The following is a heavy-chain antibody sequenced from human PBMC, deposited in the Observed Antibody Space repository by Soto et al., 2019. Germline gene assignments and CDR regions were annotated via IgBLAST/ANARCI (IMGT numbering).Heavy chain of an antibody. Sequence: QVQLQASGPGLVKPSGTLSLTCAVSGGSISSSNWWSWVRQPPGKGLEWIGEIYHSGSTNYNPSLKNRDTISVDKPKNQFSLKLSTETAADTAVYDCARGGIVGANLGYWGQGTLVTDSS. D-gene: IGHD1-26*01. V-gene: IGHV4-4*02. J-gene: IGHJ4*01. CDR2: IYHSGST. CDR3: ARGGIVGANLGY. CDR1: GGSISSSNW.